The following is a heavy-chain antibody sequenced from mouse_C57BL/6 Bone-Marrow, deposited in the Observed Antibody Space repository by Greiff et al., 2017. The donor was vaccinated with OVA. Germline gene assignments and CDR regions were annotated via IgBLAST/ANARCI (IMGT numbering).Heavy chain of an antibody. V-gene: IGHV1-18*01. CDR2: INPNNGGT. CDR3: ARDTWFAY. Sequence: EVQLQQSGPELVKPGASVKIPCKASGYTFNDYNMDWVKQSHGKSLEWIGDINPNNGGTIYNQKFKGKATLTVDKSSSTAYMELRSLTSEDTAVYYCARDTWFAYWGQGTLVTVSA. J-gene: IGHJ3*01. CDR1: GYTFNDYN.